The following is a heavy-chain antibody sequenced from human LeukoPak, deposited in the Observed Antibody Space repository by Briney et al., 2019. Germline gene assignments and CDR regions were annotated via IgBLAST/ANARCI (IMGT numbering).Heavy chain of an antibody. CDR1: GGTFSSYA. CDR3: ARDPGFYGGNSFVFYY. Sequence: SVKVSCKASGGTFSSYAISWVRQVPGQGLEWMGRIIPIFGTANYAQKFQGRVTITTDESTSTAYMELSSLRSEDTAVYYCARDPGFYGGNSFVFYYWGQGTLVTVSS. J-gene: IGHJ4*02. V-gene: IGHV1-69*05. CDR2: IIPIFGTA. D-gene: IGHD4-23*01.